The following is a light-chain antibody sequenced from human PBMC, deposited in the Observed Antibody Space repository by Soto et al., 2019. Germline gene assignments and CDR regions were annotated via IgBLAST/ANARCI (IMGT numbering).Light chain of an antibody. CDR3: QHYYNWPRT. V-gene: IGKV3-15*01. J-gene: IGKJ1*01. CDR2: GAS. CDR1: QSVSSN. Sequence: EIVMTQSPATLSVSPGERATLSCGASQSVSSNLAWYQRKPGQAPRLLIYGASTRATGIPARFSGSGSGTEFTLTISSLQSEDFAVYYCQHYYNWPRTFGQGTKVDIK.